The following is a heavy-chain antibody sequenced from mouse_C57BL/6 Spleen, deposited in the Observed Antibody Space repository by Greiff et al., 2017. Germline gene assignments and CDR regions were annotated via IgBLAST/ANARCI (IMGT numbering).Heavy chain of an antibody. CDR1: GFTFSDYG. J-gene: IGHJ4*01. V-gene: IGHV5-17*01. Sequence: EVKLVESGGGLVKPGGSLKLSCAASGFTFSDYGMHWVRQAPEKGLEWVAYISSGSSTIYYADTVKGRFTISRDNAKNTLFLQMTSLRSEDTAMYYCARSNDSNPYAMDYWGQGTSVTVSS. CDR2: ISSGSSTI. D-gene: IGHD2-5*01. CDR3: ARSNDSNPYAMDY.